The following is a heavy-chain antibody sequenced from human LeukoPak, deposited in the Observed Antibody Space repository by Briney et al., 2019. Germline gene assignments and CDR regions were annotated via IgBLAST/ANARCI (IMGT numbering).Heavy chain of an antibody. J-gene: IGHJ4*02. D-gene: IGHD3-3*01. Sequence: SETLSLTCTVSGGFISSNNYYWGWIRQPPGKGLEWIGSIYYGGYTYYNPSLKSRVTISVDTSKNQFSLKLSSVTAADTAIYYCQSRFLEWLLDYWGQGTLVTVSS. CDR3: QSRFLEWLLDY. CDR1: GGFISSNNYY. CDR2: IYYGGYT. V-gene: IGHV4-39*01.